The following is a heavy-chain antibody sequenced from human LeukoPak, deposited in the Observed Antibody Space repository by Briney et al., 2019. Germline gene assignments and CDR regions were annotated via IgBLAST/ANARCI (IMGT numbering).Heavy chain of an antibody. CDR2: INYSGST. Sequence: SETLSLSCTVSGGSISSYYWSWIRQPPGKGLEWIGYINYSGSTNYNPSLKSRVTMSVDTSKNQFSLTLTSVTAADTAVYYCARDGGSGYATYYYMDVWGKGTTVTVSS. CDR1: GGSISSYY. D-gene: IGHD5-12*01. J-gene: IGHJ6*03. V-gene: IGHV4-59*12. CDR3: ARDGGSGYATYYYMDV.